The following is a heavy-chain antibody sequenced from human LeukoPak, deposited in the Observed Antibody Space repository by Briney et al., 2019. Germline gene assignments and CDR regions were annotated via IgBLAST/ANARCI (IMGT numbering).Heavy chain of an antibody. D-gene: IGHD6-19*01. CDR1: GYTFTTCA. CDR3: TIGLAGDWDAFDI. CDR2: IHADSGNT. Sequence: GASVKVSCKTSGYTFTTCAVHWVRQAPGQRLEWMGWIHADSGNTKYSQKLQGRVAIARDTSASTIYMELTSLRIEDTAVCFCTIGLAGDWDAFDIWGLGTMVTVSS. J-gene: IGHJ3*02. V-gene: IGHV1-3*01.